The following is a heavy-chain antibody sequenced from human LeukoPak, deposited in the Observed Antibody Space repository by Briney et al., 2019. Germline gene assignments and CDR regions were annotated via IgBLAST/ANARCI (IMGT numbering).Heavy chain of an antibody. CDR2: IYYSGST. V-gene: IGHV4-59*08. Sequence: SETLSLTCTVSGGSISSYYWSWIRQPPGKGLEWIGYIYYSGSTNYNPSLKSRVTISVDTSKNQFSLKLSSVTAAETAVYYCASGSNYYYYGMDVWGQGTTVTVSS. J-gene: IGHJ6*02. D-gene: IGHD1-26*01. CDR1: GGSISSYY. CDR3: ASGSNYYYYGMDV.